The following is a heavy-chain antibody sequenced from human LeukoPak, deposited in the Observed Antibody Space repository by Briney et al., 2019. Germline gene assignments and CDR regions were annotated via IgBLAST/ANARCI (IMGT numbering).Heavy chain of an antibody. J-gene: IGHJ4*02. Sequence: GGSLRLSCAASGFTFNSYAMTWVRQAPGKGLERVAVISYDGSNKYYADSVKGRFTISRDNSKNTLYLQMNSLRAEDTAVYYCARETGSAVGSTDFDYWGQGTLVTVSS. CDR3: ARETGSAVGSTDFDY. CDR1: GFTFNSYA. V-gene: IGHV3-30-3*01. D-gene: IGHD4-17*01. CDR2: ISYDGSNK.